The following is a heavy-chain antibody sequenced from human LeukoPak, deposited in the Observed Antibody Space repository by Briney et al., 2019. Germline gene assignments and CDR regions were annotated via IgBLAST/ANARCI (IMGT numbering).Heavy chain of an antibody. CDR1: GFTFSGFG. Sequence: GGSLRLSCAASGFTFSGFGMHWVRQAPGKGLEWVAVISYDGSNKYYADSVKGRFTISRDNSKNTVFLQMNSLRAEDTAVYYCARELYYDSSGFYFYWGQGTLVTVSS. D-gene: IGHD3-22*01. V-gene: IGHV3-30*03. J-gene: IGHJ4*02. CDR2: ISYDGSNK. CDR3: ARELYYDSSGFYFY.